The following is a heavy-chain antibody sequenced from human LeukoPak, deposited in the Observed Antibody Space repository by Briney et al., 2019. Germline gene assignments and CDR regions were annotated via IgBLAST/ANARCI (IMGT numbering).Heavy chain of an antibody. D-gene: IGHD6-19*01. CDR2: ISGSGGST. Sequence: GGSLRLSCAASGFTFSSYGMSWVRQAPGKGLEWVSAISGSGGSTYYADSVKGRFTISRDNSKNTLYLQMNSLRAEDTAVYYCTKDRGAVAVHDAFDIWGQGTMVTVSS. CDR1: GFTFSSYG. CDR3: TKDRGAVAVHDAFDI. J-gene: IGHJ3*02. V-gene: IGHV3-23*01.